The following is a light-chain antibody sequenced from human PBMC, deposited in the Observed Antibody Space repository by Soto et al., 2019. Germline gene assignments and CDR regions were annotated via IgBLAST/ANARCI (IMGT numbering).Light chain of an antibody. CDR2: LGS. V-gene: IGKV2-28*01. Sequence: DIVVAQSPLSVRGTRGDPASISCRSSQILLQSNGYNYLDWYLQKPGHSPQLLIYLGSNRATGVPDRFSGSGSGTDFTLKISRVEAEDVGVYYCMQVLQSPITFGQGTRLEI. CDR3: MQVLQSPIT. J-gene: IGKJ5*01. CDR1: QILLQSNGYNY.